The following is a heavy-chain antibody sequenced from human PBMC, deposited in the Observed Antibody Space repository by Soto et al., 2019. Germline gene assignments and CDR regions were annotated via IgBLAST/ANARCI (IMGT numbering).Heavy chain of an antibody. CDR1: GYSFVSYW. CDR2: IYPGDSDT. D-gene: IGHD5-12*01. J-gene: IGHJ4*02. Sequence: PGESLKISCNGSGYSFVSYWIGWVRQMPGKGLEWIWIIYPGDSDTRYSPSFQGQVTISADKSITTVYLQWSSLKASDTAMYYCARTDGYDIEYWGQGTLVTVSS. V-gene: IGHV5-51*01. CDR3: ARTDGYDIEY.